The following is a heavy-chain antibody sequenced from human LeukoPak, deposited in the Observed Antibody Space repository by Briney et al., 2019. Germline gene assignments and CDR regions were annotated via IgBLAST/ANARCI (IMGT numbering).Heavy chain of an antibody. V-gene: IGHV3-48*03. CDR2: ISSSGSTI. CDR3: ARGSSGWYRKSRDY. CDR1: GFTFSSYE. D-gene: IGHD6-19*01. Sequence: GGSLRLSCAASGFTFSSYEMNWVRQAPGKGLEWVSYISSSGSTIYYADSVKGRFTISRDNAKNSLYLQMNSLRAEDTAVYYCARGSSGWYRKSRDYWGQGTLVTVSS. J-gene: IGHJ4*02.